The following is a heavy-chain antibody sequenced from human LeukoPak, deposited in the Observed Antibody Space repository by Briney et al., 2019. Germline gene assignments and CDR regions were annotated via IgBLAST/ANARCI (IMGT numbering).Heavy chain of an antibody. D-gene: IGHD3-22*01. CDR2: VYYSGST. V-gene: IGHV4-59*01. CDR1: GGSISTYY. J-gene: IGHJ4*02. Sequence: PSETLSLTCTVSGGSISTYYWSWIRQPPGKGLEWIGIVYYSGSTNYNPSLKGRVTISVDTSNNQFSLKLSSVTAADTAVYYCARGLFYDSSGYLAYWGQGTLVTVSS. CDR3: ARGLFYDSSGYLAY.